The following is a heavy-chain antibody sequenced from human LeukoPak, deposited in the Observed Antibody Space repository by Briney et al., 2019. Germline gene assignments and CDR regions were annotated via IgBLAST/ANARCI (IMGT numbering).Heavy chain of an antibody. CDR2: IYTSGST. D-gene: IGHD5-18*01. CDR3: ARVKLSHRYSYGYNPYYFDY. V-gene: IGHV4-4*07. CDR1: GGSTRGYY. Sequence: SETLSLTATVSGGSTRGYYWGWIRKPAGKGLECIGRIYTSGSTNYNPSLKSRVTMSLDTSKNQFSLKLSSVTAADTAVYYCARVKLSHRYSYGYNPYYFDYWGQGTLVTVSS. J-gene: IGHJ4*02.